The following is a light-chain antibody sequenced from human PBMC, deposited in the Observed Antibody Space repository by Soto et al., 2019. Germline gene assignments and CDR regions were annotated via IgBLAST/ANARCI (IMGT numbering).Light chain of an antibody. J-gene: IGKJ3*01. CDR3: QHYGSSPFT. Sequence: EIVLTQSPGTLSLSPGERATLSCRASQSVSSSYLAWYQQKPGQAPRLLVYGASSRATGIPDRFSGSGSGTDLTLTFSRVEPEDFAVYYCQHYGSSPFTFGPGTRVDIK. CDR2: GAS. CDR1: QSVSSSY. V-gene: IGKV3-20*01.